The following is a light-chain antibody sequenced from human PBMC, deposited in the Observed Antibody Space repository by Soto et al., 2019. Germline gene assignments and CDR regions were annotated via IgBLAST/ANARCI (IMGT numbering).Light chain of an antibody. J-gene: IGKJ1*01. V-gene: IGKV1-39*01. CDR1: QSISNR. CDR2: TTS. Sequence: DIQMTQSPSSLSAYVGDRVTITCLASQSISNRLNWYQQQPGRAPKLLVYTTSNLQSGVPSRFSGSGSGTDFTLTISSLQPEDFATYYCQQSYSVWTFGQGTKVDIK. CDR3: QQSYSVWT.